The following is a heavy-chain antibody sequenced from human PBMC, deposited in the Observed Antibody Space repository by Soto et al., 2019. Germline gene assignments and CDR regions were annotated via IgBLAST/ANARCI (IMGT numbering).Heavy chain of an antibody. CDR3: ARRSRPSYGDYGGWGGDWFDP. CDR1: GGTFSSYA. CDR2: IIPIFGTA. V-gene: IGHV1-69*01. Sequence: QVQLVQSGAEVKKPGSSVKVSCKASGGTFSSYAISWVRQAPGQGLEWMGGIIPIFGTANYAQKFQGRVTITADESTSTAYRGRGTLSSEDRAVYYCARRSRPSYGDYGGWGGDWFDPWGKGTLVTVSS. J-gene: IGHJ5*02. D-gene: IGHD4-17*01.